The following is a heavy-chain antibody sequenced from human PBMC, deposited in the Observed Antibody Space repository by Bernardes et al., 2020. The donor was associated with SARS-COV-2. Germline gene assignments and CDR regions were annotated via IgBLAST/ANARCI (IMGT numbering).Heavy chain of an antibody. Sequence: GGSLRLSCAASGFTFSSYGMHWVRQAPGKGLEWVAVIWYDGSNKYYADSVKGRFTISRDNSKNTLYLQMNSLRAEDTAVYYCAREGGGSYLLYYYYGMDVWGQGTTVTVSS. V-gene: IGHV3-33*01. J-gene: IGHJ6*02. CDR2: IWYDGSNK. D-gene: IGHD1-26*01. CDR1: GFTFSSYG. CDR3: AREGGGSYLLYYYYGMDV.